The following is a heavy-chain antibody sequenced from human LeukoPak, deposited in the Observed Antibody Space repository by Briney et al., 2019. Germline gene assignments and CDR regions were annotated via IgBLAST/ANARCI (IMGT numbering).Heavy chain of an antibody. V-gene: IGHV1-69*04. D-gene: IGHD2-2*02. CDR3: VRDEDIVVVPAAIKLGFDY. J-gene: IGHJ4*02. Sequence: SVKVSCKASGGTFSSYAISWVRQAPGQGLEWMGRIIPILGIANYAQKFQGRVTITADKSTSTAYMELSSLRSEDTAVYYCVRDEDIVVVPAAIKLGFDYWGQGTLVTVSS. CDR1: GGTFSSYA. CDR2: IIPILGIA.